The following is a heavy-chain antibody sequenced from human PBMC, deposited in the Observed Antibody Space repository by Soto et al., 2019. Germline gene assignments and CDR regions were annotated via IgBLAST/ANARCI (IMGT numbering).Heavy chain of an antibody. CDR2: ISGSGGST. CDR1: GFTFSSYA. D-gene: IGHD5-12*01. CDR3: AREWSVANPGY. Sequence: SLRLSCAASGFTFSSYAMSWVRQAPGKGLEWVSAISGSGGSTYYADSVKGRFTISRDNSKNTLYLQMNSLRPEDTAVHYCAREWSVANPGYWGQGTQVTVSS. V-gene: IGHV3-23*01. J-gene: IGHJ4*02.